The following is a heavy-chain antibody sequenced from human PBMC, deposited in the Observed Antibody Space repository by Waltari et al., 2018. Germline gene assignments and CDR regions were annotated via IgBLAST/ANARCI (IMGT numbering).Heavy chain of an antibody. V-gene: IGHV4-59*11. CDR3: ARGVVGPAATEVGVLDGFWFDP. Sequence: QVQLQESGPGLVKPSETLSLTCTVSGGSISSHYWSWIRQPPGKGLEWIGYIYYSGSTNSTPSLTSRVTISVATSKNQFSLKLSSVTAADTAVYYCARGVVGPAATEVGVLDGFWFDPWGQGTLVTVSS. D-gene: IGHD2-2*01. J-gene: IGHJ5*02. CDR1: GGSISSHY. CDR2: IYYSGST.